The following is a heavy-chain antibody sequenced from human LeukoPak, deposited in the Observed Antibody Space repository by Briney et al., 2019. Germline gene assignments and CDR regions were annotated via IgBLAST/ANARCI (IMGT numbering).Heavy chain of an antibody. Sequence: SETLSLTCAVYGGSFSGYYWSWIRQPPGKGLEWIGEINHSGSTNYNPSLKSRVTISVDTSKNQFSLKLSSVTAADTAVYYCARRSGSYCFDYWGQGTLVTVSS. CDR3: ARRSGSYCFDY. D-gene: IGHD1-26*01. CDR1: GGSFSGYY. J-gene: IGHJ4*02. CDR2: INHSGST. V-gene: IGHV4-34*01.